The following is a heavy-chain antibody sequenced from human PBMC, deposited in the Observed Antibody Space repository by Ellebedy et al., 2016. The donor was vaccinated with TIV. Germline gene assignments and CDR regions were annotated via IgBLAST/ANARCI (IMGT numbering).Heavy chain of an antibody. J-gene: IGHJ5*02. Sequence: MPSETLSLTCTVSGGSISSADYYWSWIRQHPGKGLEWIGYIYYSGSTYYNPSLKSQISISVDMSKNQFSLKLSSVTAADTAVYYCARDPALPRGRFDTWGQGTLVTVSS. CDR1: GGSISSADYY. CDR3: ARDPALPRGRFDT. CDR2: IYYSGST. V-gene: IGHV4-31*01.